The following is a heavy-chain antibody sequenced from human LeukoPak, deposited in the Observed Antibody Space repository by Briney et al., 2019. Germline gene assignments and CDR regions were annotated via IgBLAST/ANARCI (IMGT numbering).Heavy chain of an antibody. J-gene: IGHJ4*02. Sequence: GGSLRLSCAASGFSFSSYAMHWVPQAPGKGLGRVAVISYDGSTKSSADSAKGRFTISRYNSKNTLDLQMNSLVDEGAGVYYCARALDGWGAYWGQGTLVTVSS. CDR3: ARALDGWGAY. D-gene: IGHD3-10*01. CDR2: ISYDGSTK. CDR1: GFSFSSYA. V-gene: IGHV3-30-3*01.